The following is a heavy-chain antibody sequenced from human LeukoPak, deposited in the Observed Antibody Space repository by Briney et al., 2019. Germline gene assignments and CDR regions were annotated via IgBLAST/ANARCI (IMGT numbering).Heavy chain of an antibody. V-gene: IGHV3-23*01. D-gene: IGHD3-10*01. J-gene: IGHJ3*02. Sequence: GGSLRLSCAASGFTFSSYAMGWARQAPGKALEWVSGMSGSGDSTNYADSVKGRFTISRDNSKNTLYLQMNSLRADDTAVYYCAKDRFGPGRDAFDIWGQGTMVTVSS. CDR2: MSGSGDST. CDR1: GFTFSSYA. CDR3: AKDRFGPGRDAFDI.